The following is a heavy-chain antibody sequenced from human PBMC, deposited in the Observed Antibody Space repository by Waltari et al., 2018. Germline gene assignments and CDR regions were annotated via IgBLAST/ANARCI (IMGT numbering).Heavy chain of an antibody. CDR3: ARRKGYCTSSTCPPVQGYFGY. V-gene: IGHV1-2*02. D-gene: IGHD2-2*01. J-gene: IGHJ4*02. CDR2: IKPISGGT. CDR1: GYMFTNYY. Sequence: QVQLVQSGAEVKKPGASVKIACKASGYMFTNYYMYWVRQAPGQGLEWMGWIKPISGGTNHDQKFQGRVTMTRDTSISTAYMELTRMRSDDTAVYFCARRKGYCTSSTCPPVQGYFGYWGQGTLVTVAS.